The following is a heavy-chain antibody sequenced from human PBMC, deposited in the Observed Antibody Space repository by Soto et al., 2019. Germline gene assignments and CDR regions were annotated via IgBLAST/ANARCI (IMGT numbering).Heavy chain of an antibody. V-gene: IGHV3-21*01. D-gene: IGHD3-3*01. CDR1: GFTFSSYS. J-gene: IGHJ3*02. Sequence: GGSLRLSCAASGFTFSSYSMNWVRQAPGKGLEWVSSISSSSSYIYYADSVKGRFTISRDNAKNSLYLQMNNLRAEDTAVYYCARVGITIFGVVINAFDIWGQGTMVTVSS. CDR2: ISSSSSYI. CDR3: ARVGITIFGVVINAFDI.